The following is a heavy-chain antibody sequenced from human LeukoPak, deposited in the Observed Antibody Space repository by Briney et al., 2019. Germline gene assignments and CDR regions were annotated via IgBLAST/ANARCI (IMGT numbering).Heavy chain of an antibody. J-gene: IGHJ4*02. CDR3: ATLTRDGYNFFDY. CDR2: IYYSGST. CDR1: GGSISSGDYY. V-gene: IGHV4-61*08. Sequence: SETLSLTCTVSGGSISSGDYYWSWLRQPPGKGLEWIGYIYYSGSTNYNPSLKGRVTISVDTSKNQFSLKLSSVTAADTAVYYCATLTRDGYNFFDYWGQGTLVTVSS. D-gene: IGHD5-24*01.